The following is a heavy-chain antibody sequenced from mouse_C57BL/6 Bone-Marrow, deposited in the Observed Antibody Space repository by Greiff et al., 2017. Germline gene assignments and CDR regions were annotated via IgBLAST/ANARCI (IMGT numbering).Heavy chain of an antibody. CDR1: GYAFTNYL. Sequence: QVQLQQSGAELVRPGTSVKVSCKASGYAFTNYLIEWVKQRPGQGLEWIGVINPGSGGTNYNEKFKGKATLTADKSSSTAYMQLSSLTSEDSAVYVCARDYYGSSPWFAYWGQGTLVTVSA. CDR3: ARDYYGSSPWFAY. D-gene: IGHD1-1*01. V-gene: IGHV1-54*01. J-gene: IGHJ3*01. CDR2: INPGSGGT.